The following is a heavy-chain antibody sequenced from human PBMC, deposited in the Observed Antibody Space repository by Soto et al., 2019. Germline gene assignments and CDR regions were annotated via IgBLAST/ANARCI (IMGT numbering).Heavy chain of an antibody. D-gene: IGHD2-21*02. CDR3: AKGFIRDCGGDCTVDT. V-gene: IGHV3-23*01. Sequence: GFLRLSCAASGFSFSSYTMSWVRQAPGKGLEWVSGISATGGSTYYADSVKGRFTFSRDNSKNTLYLQMNSLRAEDTAVYYCAKGFIRDCGGDCTVDTWGQGTLVTVSS. J-gene: IGHJ5*02. CDR1: GFSFSSYT. CDR2: ISATGGST.